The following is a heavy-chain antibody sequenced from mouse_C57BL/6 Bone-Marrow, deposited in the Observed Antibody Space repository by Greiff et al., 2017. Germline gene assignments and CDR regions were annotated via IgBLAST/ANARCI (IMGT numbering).Heavy chain of an antibody. V-gene: IGHV5-17*01. CDR3: ARNDYDYYARDY. D-gene: IGHD2-4*01. J-gene: IGHJ4*01. CDR2: ISSGSSTT. CDR1: GFTFSDYG. Sequence: VQLKEPGGGLVKPGGSLKLSCAASGFTFSDYGMHWVRQAPEKGLEWVAYISSGSSTTYYADTVKGRFTISRDNAKNTLFLQMTSLRSEDTAMYYCARNDYDYYARDYWGQGTSVTVSS.